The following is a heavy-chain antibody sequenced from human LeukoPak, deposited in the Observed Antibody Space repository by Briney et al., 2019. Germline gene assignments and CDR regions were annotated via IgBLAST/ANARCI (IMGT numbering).Heavy chain of an antibody. Sequence: PGGSLRLSCAASGFTFSSYAMSWVRQAPGKGLEWVSAISGSGGSTYYADSVKGRFTISRDNSKNTLYLQMNSLRAEDTAVYYCARDHGAVAGIVYYFDYWGQGTLVTVSS. J-gene: IGHJ4*02. CDR2: ISGSGGST. D-gene: IGHD6-19*01. CDR3: ARDHGAVAGIVYYFDY. CDR1: GFTFSSYA. V-gene: IGHV3-23*01.